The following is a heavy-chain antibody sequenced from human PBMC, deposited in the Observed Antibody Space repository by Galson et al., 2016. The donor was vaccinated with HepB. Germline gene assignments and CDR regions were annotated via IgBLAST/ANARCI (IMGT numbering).Heavy chain of an antibody. CDR2: IYHSGNT. Sequence: SETLSLTCAVSGASIISRDWWTWVRQPPGKGLEWIGQIYHSGNTNYTPSLKSRVTISVDNSKNQLSLKLTSMTAADTAVYYCTRQYSGSHLDYGGQGILVSGSS. V-gene: IGHV4-4*02. CDR3: TRQYSGSHLDY. D-gene: IGHD1-26*01. J-gene: IGHJ4*02. CDR1: GASIISRDW.